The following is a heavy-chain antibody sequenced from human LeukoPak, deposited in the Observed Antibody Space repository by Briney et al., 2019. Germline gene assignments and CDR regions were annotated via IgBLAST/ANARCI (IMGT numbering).Heavy chain of an antibody. D-gene: IGHD5-24*01. J-gene: IGHJ4*02. CDR3: ARAIEMATIDY. CDR1: GFTFSSYS. CDR2: ISSSSSYI. V-gene: IGHV3-21*01. Sequence: GGSLRPSCAASGFTFSSYSMNWVRQAPGKGLEWVSSISSSSSYIYYADSVKGRFTISRDNAKNSLYLQMNSLRAEDTAVYYCARAIEMATIDYWGQGTLVTVSS.